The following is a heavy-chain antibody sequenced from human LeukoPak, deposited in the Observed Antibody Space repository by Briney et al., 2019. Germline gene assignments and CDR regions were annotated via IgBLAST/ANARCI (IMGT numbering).Heavy chain of an antibody. CDR2: ISGSSIYI. D-gene: IGHD3-22*01. Sequence: PGGSLRLSCATSGFTFSAYSMNWVRQAPGKGLEWVSSISGSSIYINYADSVKGRFTISSDNAKNSLYLQMNSLRAEDTAVYYCAGALYDSSGYYFDYWGQGTLVTVSS. CDR1: GFTFSAYS. V-gene: IGHV3-21*01. CDR3: AGALYDSSGYYFDY. J-gene: IGHJ4*02.